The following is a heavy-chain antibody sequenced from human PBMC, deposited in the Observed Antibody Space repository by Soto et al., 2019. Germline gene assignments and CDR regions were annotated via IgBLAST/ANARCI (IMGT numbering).Heavy chain of an antibody. CDR3: ARGFYDSSGYSSPFDS. D-gene: IGHD3-22*01. CDR2: IYYSGST. Sequence: PSETLSLTCTVSGGSISSYYWSWIRQPPGKGLEWIGYIYYSGSTSYNPSLKSRVTISVDTSKNQFSLKLSSVTAADTALYYCARGFYDSSGYSSPFDSWGQGTQVTVSS. V-gene: IGHV4-59*01. J-gene: IGHJ5*01. CDR1: GGSISSYY.